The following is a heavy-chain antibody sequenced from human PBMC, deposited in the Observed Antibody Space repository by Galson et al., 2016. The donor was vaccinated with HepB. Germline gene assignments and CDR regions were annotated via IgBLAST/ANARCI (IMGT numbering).Heavy chain of an antibody. Sequence: SLRLSCAASGFRFSGYWMTWVRQAPGKGMEWVANIKGDGSVKYHVDSEKGRFTISRDNAENSLYLQMNSLRVDDTAVYYCVREPNAGAYYYDYWGQGTLVTVSS. V-gene: IGHV3-7*01. CDR3: VREPNAGAYYYDY. J-gene: IGHJ4*02. CDR1: GFRFSGYW. CDR2: IKGDGSVK.